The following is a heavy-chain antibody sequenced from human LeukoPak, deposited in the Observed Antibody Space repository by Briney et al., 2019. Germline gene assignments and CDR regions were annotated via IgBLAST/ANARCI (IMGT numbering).Heavy chain of an antibody. CDR3: ASLTTVTRDDAFDI. D-gene: IGHD4-17*01. CDR1: GYSFTSYW. J-gene: IGHJ3*02. Sequence: SGESLKISCKGSGYSFTSYWIGWVRQMPGKGLEWMGIIYPGDSDTRYSPSFQGQVTISADRSISTAYLQWSSLKASDTAMYYCASLTTVTRDDAFDIWGQGTMVTVSS. CDR2: IYPGDSDT. V-gene: IGHV5-51*01.